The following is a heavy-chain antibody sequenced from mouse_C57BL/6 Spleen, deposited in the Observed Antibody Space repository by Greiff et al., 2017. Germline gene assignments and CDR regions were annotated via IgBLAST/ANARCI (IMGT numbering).Heavy chain of an antibody. J-gene: IGHJ3*01. CDR3: ASIYDGYYGAY. Sequence: VQLQQPGAELVKPGASVKVSCKASGYTFPSYWMHWVKQRPGQGLEWIGRIHPSDSDTNYNQKFKGKATLTVDKSSSTAYMQLISLTSEDSAVYYCASIYDGYYGAYWGQGTLVTVAA. D-gene: IGHD2-3*01. CDR2: IHPSDSDT. CDR1: GYTFPSYW. V-gene: IGHV1-74*01.